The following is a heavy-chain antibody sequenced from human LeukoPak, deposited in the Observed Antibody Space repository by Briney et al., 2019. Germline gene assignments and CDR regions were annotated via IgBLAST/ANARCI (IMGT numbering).Heavy chain of an antibody. J-gene: IGHJ5*02. D-gene: IGHD2-2*02. Sequence: ASVKVSCKASGYTFTIYGISGVRQAPGQGLEWMGWISAYNGNTNYAQKLQGRVTMTTDTSTSTAYMELRSLRSDDTAVYYCARGYCSSTGCYIEYNWFDLWGQGTLVTVSS. CDR3: ARGYCSSTGCYIEYNWFDL. CDR2: ISAYNGNT. CDR1: GYTFTIYG. V-gene: IGHV1-18*01.